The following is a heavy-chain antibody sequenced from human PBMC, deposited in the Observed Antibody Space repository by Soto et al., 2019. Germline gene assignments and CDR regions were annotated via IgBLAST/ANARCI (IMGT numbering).Heavy chain of an antibody. J-gene: IGHJ4*02. CDR1: GGTFNTYA. Sequence: QVQLVQSGAEMKKPGSSVKVSCQSSGGTFNTYAMNWVRQAPGQGPEWMGDISPMFGAANYAPKFQGRVTITADESTGTSYMQLPSLTSEDTALYFCAREVQVHTPAFVYWGQGTLVTVSS. CDR2: ISPMFGAA. CDR3: AREVQVHTPAFVY. V-gene: IGHV1-69*19. D-gene: IGHD3-10*01.